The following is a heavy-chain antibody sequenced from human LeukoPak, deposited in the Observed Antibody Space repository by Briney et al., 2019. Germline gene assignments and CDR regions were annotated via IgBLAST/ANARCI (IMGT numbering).Heavy chain of an antibody. J-gene: IGHJ4*02. D-gene: IGHD3-16*01. CDR2: ISSSGSTI. Sequence: GGSLRLSCAASRFTFSDYYMSWIRQAPGKGLEWVSYISSSGSTIYYADSVKGRFIISRDNAKNSLYLQMSSLRAEDTAVYYCARGLFFLGDARLDYWGQGTLVTVSS. CDR3: ARGLFFLGDARLDY. CDR1: RFTFSDYY. V-gene: IGHV3-11*01.